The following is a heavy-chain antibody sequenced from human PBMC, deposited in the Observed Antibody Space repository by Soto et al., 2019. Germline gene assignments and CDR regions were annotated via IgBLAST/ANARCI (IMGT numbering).Heavy chain of an antibody. D-gene: IGHD2-2*01. Sequence: PGGSLRLSCAASGFTFSNAWMSWVRQAPGKGLEWVGRVKSKTHGGTTDYAAPVKGRFTISRDGSKNTLYLQMNSLKTEDTAVYYCTTDDPISRYWGQGTLVTVSS. CDR3: TTDDPISRY. V-gene: IGHV3-15*01. CDR1: GFTFSNAW. CDR2: VKSKTHGGTT. J-gene: IGHJ4*02.